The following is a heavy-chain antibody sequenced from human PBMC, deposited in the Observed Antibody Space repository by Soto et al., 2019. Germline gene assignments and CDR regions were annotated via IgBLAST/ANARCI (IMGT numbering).Heavy chain of an antibody. Sequence: QVQLVESGGGVVQPGRSLRLSCAASGFTFSNYGMHWVRQAPGKGLEWGAVISYHGSDKYYADSVKCRFTISRDNSKNTLYLQMDSLRAEDTAVYYCAKDHLTTTVTTVGYWGQGTQVTVSS. CDR3: AKDHLTTTVTTVGY. CDR1: GFTFSNYG. D-gene: IGHD4-17*01. V-gene: IGHV3-30*18. CDR2: ISYHGSDK. J-gene: IGHJ4*02.